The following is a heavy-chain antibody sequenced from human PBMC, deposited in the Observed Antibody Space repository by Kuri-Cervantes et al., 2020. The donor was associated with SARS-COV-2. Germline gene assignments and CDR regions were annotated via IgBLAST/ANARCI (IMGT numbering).Heavy chain of an antibody. J-gene: IGHJ3*02. V-gene: IGHV1-69*05. CDR1: GGTFSSYA. CDR2: IIPIFGTA. Sequence: SVKVSCKASGGTFSSYAISWVRQVPGQGLEWMGGIIPIFGTANYAQKFQGRVTITTDESTSTAYMELSSLRSEDTAVYYCAREAPGGPMGGFHDAFDIWGQGTMVTVSS. D-gene: IGHD3-10*01. CDR3: AREAPGGPMGGFHDAFDI.